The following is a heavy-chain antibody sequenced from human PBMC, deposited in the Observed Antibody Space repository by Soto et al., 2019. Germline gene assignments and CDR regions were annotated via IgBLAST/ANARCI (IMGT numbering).Heavy chain of an antibody. J-gene: IGHJ4*02. CDR1: GFTFSRFG. Sequence: QVQVVESGGGVVQPGRSLRLSCAASGFTFSRFGMHWVRQAPGKGLEWVAVIWHDGKEKYYADSVKGRFTISRDNSKKTLYLEMKSLRDEDTAVYYCARDPGQDEAMDYWGQGTLVTVSS. CDR2: IWHDGKEK. V-gene: IGHV3-33*01. CDR3: ARDPGQDEAMDY.